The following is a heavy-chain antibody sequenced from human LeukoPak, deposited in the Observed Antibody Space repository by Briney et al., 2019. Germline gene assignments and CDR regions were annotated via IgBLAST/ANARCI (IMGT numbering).Heavy chain of an antibody. CDR2: ISGSGDYI. Sequence: GGSLRLSCAASGFTFSTYAMSWVRQVPGKGLEWVSTISGSGDYIFYADSVEGRFTISRDNSQNTLYLQMNSLRAEDTAVYYCATVGGYVDYYDSSGYYPLDYWGQGTLVTVSS. J-gene: IGHJ4*02. V-gene: IGHV3-23*01. D-gene: IGHD3-22*01. CDR3: ATVGGYVDYYDSSGYYPLDY. CDR1: GFTFSTYA.